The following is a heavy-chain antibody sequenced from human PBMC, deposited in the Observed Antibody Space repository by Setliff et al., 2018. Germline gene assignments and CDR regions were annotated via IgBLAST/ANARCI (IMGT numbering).Heavy chain of an antibody. J-gene: IGHJ4*02. CDR2: ISAYNGHT. Sequence: ASVKVSCKASGYNFAESIVSWVRQAPGQGLEWMGWISAYNGHTYSAQKFQDRITLTTDTSTNTGYLELRGLRSDDTAVYYCLRLVRYCTKIACQATSGDEVWGLGTLVTVSS. D-gene: IGHD2-8*01. CDR1: GYNFAESI. V-gene: IGHV1-18*01. CDR3: LRLVRYCTKIACQATSGDEV.